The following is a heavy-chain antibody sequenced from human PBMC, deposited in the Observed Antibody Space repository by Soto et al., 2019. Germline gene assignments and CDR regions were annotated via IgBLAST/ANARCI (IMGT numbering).Heavy chain of an antibody. Sequence: PGGSLRLSCAASGFTFSSYGMHWVRQAPGKGLEWVALISYDGSNKYYVDSVKGRFTISRDNSKNTLFLQMNSLRAGDTAVYYCAKERLRGGFLTTATTNGMDVWGQGTTVTVSS. V-gene: IGHV3-30*18. CDR1: GFTFSSYG. D-gene: IGHD1-26*01. J-gene: IGHJ6*02. CDR2: ISYDGSNK. CDR3: AKERLRGGFLTTATTNGMDV.